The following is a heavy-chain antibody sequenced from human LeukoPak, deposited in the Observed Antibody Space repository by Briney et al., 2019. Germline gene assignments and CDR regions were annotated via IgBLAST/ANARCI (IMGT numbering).Heavy chain of an antibody. J-gene: IGHJ4*02. CDR2: ISSSGSTI. Sequence: GGSLRLSCAASGFTFSSYEMNWVRQAPGKGLEWVSYISSSGSTIYYADSVKGRFTISRDNAKNSLYLQMNSLRAEDTAVYYCARTNIAAAGKDWGQGILVTVSS. CDR1: GFTFSSYE. D-gene: IGHD6-13*01. V-gene: IGHV3-48*03. CDR3: ARTNIAAAGKD.